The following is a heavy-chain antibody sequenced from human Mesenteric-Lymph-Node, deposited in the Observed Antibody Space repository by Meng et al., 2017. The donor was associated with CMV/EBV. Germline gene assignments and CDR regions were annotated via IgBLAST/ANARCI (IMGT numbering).Heavy chain of an antibody. CDR1: GVSVTSGAYH. D-gene: IGHD2/OR15-2a*01. Sequence: LQESGPGLVKPSETLSLTCIVSGVSVTSGAYHWSWIRQSPGKGLEWIGYIYGTGITIYNPSLKSRVTILLETSKNQFSLKLNSVTTADTAVYYCAKSRSSTPGIVDDWGQGTLVTVSS. CDR3: AKSRSSTPGIVDD. CDR2: IYGTGIT. V-gene: IGHV4-61*08. J-gene: IGHJ4*02.